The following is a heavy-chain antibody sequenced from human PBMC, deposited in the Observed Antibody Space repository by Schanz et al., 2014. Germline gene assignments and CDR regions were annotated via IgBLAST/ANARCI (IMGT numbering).Heavy chain of an antibody. CDR2: ISTSGTYM. J-gene: IGHJ4*02. V-gene: IGHV3-21*01. Sequence: ESGGGLVKPGGSLRLSCVASGFAFSSFAMTWVRQAPGRGLEWVSSISTSGTYMYIADSLKGRLTISRDDAKKSMYLQMNNLRAEDTAVYYCVRVSFADPRLYRGMDRDIDYWGQGTLVTVSS. CDR1: GFAFSSFA. CDR3: VRVSFADPRLYRGMDRDIDY. D-gene: IGHD5-18*01.